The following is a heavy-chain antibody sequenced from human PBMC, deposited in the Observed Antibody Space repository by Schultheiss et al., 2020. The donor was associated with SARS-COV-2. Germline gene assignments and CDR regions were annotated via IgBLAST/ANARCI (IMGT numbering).Heavy chain of an antibody. V-gene: IGHV3-23*01. J-gene: IGHJ4*02. CDR1: GFTFSSYE. Sequence: GGSLRLSCAASGFTFSSYEMNWVRQAPGKGLEWVSAISGTGGSTYYADSVKGRFTISRDNSKNTLYLQMNSLKTEDTAVYYCANQELPGVDYWGQGTLVTVSS. D-gene: IGHD1-7*01. CDR2: ISGTGGST. CDR3: ANQELPGVDY.